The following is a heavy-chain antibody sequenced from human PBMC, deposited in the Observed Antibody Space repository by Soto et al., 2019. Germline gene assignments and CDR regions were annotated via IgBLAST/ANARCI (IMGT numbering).Heavy chain of an antibody. J-gene: IGHJ4*02. CDR1: GFTFSSYG. V-gene: IGHV3-33*01. Sequence: GGSLRLSCAASGFTFSSYGMHWVRQAPGKGLEWVAAIWYDGSNKYYADSVKGRFTISRDNSKNTLYLQMNSLRAEDTAVYYSATNPEVGATVGFDYWGQGTLVTVSS. CDR3: ATNPEVGATVGFDY. D-gene: IGHD1-26*01. CDR2: IWYDGSNK.